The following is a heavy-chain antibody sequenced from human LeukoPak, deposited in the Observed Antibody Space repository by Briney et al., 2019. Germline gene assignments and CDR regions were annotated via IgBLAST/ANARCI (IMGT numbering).Heavy chain of an antibody. CDR3: ARGSHLKWSGYYSSAFDI. CDR1: GFTFSSYW. J-gene: IGHJ3*02. Sequence: GGSLRLSCAASGFTFSSYWMSWVRQAPGKGLEWVANIKQDGSEKYYVDSVKGRFTISRDNAKNSLYLQMNSLRAEDTAVYYCARGSHLKWSGYYSSAFDIWGQGTMVTASS. CDR2: IKQDGSEK. D-gene: IGHD3-3*01. V-gene: IGHV3-7*01.